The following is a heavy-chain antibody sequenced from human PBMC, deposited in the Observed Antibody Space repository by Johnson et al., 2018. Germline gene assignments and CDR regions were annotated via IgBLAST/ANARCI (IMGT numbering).Heavy chain of an antibody. J-gene: IGHJ6*02. Sequence: VQLGESGAEVKKPGESLEISCKGSGYSFTSYWIGWVRQMPGKGLEWMGIIYPGDSDTRYSTAFPGQVTISADKSISTAYLQWSSPKAPDTAMYYCARHHGSGNIDYYGMDVWGQGTTVTVAS. CDR2: IYPGDSDT. CDR1: GYSFTSYW. V-gene: IGHV5-51*01. CDR3: ARHHGSGNIDYYGMDV. D-gene: IGHD3-10*01.